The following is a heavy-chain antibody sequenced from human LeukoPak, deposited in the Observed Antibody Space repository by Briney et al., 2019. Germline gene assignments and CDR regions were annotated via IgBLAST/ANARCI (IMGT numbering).Heavy chain of an antibody. CDR1: GGTFVSYA. CDR3: ASINSGYSYGANYYGMDV. D-gene: IGHD5-18*01. J-gene: IGHJ6*02. Sequence: SVKVSCKASGGTFVSYAISWVRQAPGQGLEWMGGIIPIFGTANYAQKFQGRVTITADESTSTAYMELSSLRSEDTAVYYCASINSGYSYGANYYGMDVWGQGTTVTVSS. V-gene: IGHV1-69*13. CDR2: IIPIFGTA.